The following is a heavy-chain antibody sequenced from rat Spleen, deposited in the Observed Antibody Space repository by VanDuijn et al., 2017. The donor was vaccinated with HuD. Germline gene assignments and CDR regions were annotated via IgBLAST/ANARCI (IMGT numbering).Heavy chain of an antibody. CDR2: INTAGST. CDR1: GYSITSSYR. D-gene: IGHD1-4*01. Sequence: EVQLQESGPGLVKPSQSLSLTCSVTGYSITSSYRWNWIRKFPGNKLEWMGYINTAGSTNYNPSLKSRISITRDTSKNRFFLQVNSVTTEDTATYYCAGGLPGYNRHDYWGQGVMVTVSS. J-gene: IGHJ2*01. CDR3: AGGLPGYNRHDY. V-gene: IGHV3-3*01.